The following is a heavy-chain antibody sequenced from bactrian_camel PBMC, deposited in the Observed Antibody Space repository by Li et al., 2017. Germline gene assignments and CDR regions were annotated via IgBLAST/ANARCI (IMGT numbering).Heavy chain of an antibody. CDR2: TTSSGRT. J-gene: IGHJ6*01. Sequence: HVQLVESGGGSVQAGGSLRLSCTASGFAFDSSDMGWCRQAPGNECELVSTTSSGRTYYADSVKGRFTISHDNAKRTLYLQMNSLKPEDSAMYFCVADCEFRYDQFIFDVGTWGQGTQVTVS. CDR3: VADCEFRYDQFIFDVGT. CDR1: GFAFDSSD. V-gene: IGHV3S55*01. D-gene: IGHD7*01.